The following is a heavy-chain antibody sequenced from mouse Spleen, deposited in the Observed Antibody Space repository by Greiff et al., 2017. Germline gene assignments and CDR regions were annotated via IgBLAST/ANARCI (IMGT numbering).Heavy chain of an antibody. J-gene: IGHJ2*01. CDR2: ISSGGGNT. V-gene: IGHV5-9*04. CDR3: ARGDSFYFDY. Sequence: EVKLVESGGGLVKLGGSLKLSCAASGFTFSSYAMSWVRQTPEKRLEWVATISSGGGNTYYPDSVKGRFTISRDNAKNTLYLQMSSLKSEDTAMYYWARGDSFYFDYWGQGTTLTGSS. CDR1: GFTFSSYA.